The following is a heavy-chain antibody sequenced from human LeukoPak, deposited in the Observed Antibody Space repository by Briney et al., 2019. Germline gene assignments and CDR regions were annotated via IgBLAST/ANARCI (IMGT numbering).Heavy chain of an antibody. CDR2: INHSGST. D-gene: IGHD3-16*01. CDR3: VRSEINDYNRY. V-gene: IGHV4-34*01. CDR1: GGSFSGYY. J-gene: IGHJ4*02. Sequence: PSETLSLTCAVYGGSFSGYYWSWIRQPPGKGLEWIGEINHSGSTNYNPSLKSRVTISVDTSKNQFSLKMRPVTAADTAVYYCVRSEINDYNRYWGQGILVTVSS.